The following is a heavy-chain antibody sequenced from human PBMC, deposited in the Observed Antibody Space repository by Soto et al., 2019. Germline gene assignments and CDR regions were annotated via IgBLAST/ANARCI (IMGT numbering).Heavy chain of an antibody. CDR1: GYSFTSYW. CDR2: IDPSDSYT. V-gene: IGHV5-10-1*01. CDR3: ASRPHYYDSSGLYYYGMDV. Sequence: PGESLKISCKGSGYSFTSYWISWVRQMPGKGLEWVGRIDPSDSYTNYSPSFQGHVTISADKSISTAYLQWSSLKASDTAMYYCASRPHYYDSSGLYYYGMDVWGQGTTVTVSS. D-gene: IGHD3-22*01. J-gene: IGHJ6*02.